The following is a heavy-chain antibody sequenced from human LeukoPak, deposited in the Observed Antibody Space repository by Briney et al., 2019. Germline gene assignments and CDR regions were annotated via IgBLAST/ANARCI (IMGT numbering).Heavy chain of an antibody. CDR3: AASIPPAS. J-gene: IGHJ5*02. CDR1: GFTFSSYA. D-gene: IGHD2-21*01. CDR2: ISYDGSNK. V-gene: IGHV3-30*04. Sequence: GRSLRLSCAASGFTFSSYAMHWVRQAPGKGLGWVAVISYDGSNKYYADSVKGRFTISRDNSKNTLYLQMNSLRAENTAVYCCAASIPPASWGQGTLVTVSS.